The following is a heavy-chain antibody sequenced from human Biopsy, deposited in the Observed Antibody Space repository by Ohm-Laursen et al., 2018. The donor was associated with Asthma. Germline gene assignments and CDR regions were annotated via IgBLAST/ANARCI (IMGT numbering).Heavy chain of an antibody. J-gene: IGHJ6*04. Sequence: SVKVSCKASGYTFTSYYMLWVRQAPGHGLEWMGMINPFGGSSNFAQKFQGRLTMTRDTSTGTVYMELSSLRSEDTAVYYCAREATSGEVPFGYFYALDVWGEGTTVTVSS. V-gene: IGHV1-46*01. CDR2: INPFGGSS. CDR3: AREATSGEVPFGYFYALDV. CDR1: GYTFTSYY. D-gene: IGHD2-2*01.